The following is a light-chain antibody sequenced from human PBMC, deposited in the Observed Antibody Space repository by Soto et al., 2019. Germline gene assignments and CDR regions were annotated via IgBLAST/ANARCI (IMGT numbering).Light chain of an antibody. V-gene: IGLV1-40*01. Sequence: QSVLTQPPSVSGAPGQRVTISCTGSSSNIGAGYDVHWYQQLPGTAPKLLIYGNSNRPSGVPDRFSGSKSGPSASLAITGLQAEDEADYSCQSYDSSLSVYVVFGGGTQLTVL. J-gene: IGLJ2*01. CDR2: GNS. CDR3: QSYDSSLSVYVV. CDR1: SSNIGAGYD.